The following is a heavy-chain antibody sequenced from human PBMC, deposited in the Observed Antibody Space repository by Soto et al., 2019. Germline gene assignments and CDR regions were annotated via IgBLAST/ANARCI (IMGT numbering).Heavy chain of an antibody. V-gene: IGHV1-46*03. Sequence: ASVKVSCKASGYTFTSYYMHWVRQAPGQGLEWMGIINPSGGSTGYAQKFQGRVTMTRDTSTSTVYMELSSLRSEDTAVYYCARAGSESSGWYHSSYYYMDVWGKGTTVTVSS. J-gene: IGHJ6*03. D-gene: IGHD6-19*01. CDR1: GYTFTSYY. CDR3: ARAGSESSGWYHSSYYYMDV. CDR2: INPSGGST.